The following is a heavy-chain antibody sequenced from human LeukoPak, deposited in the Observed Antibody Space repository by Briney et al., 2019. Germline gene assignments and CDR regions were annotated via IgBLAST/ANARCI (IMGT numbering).Heavy chain of an antibody. D-gene: IGHD4-23*01. V-gene: IGHV4-39*07. CDR1: GGSISSSSYY. CDR2: INHSGST. CDR3: ARPYGGQSYYYYMDV. J-gene: IGHJ6*03. Sequence: SETLSLTCTVSGGSISSSSYYWGWIRQPPGKGLEWIGEINHSGSTNYNPSLKSRVTISVDTSKNQFSLKLSSVTAADTAVYYCARPYGGQSYYYYMDVWGKGTTVTVSS.